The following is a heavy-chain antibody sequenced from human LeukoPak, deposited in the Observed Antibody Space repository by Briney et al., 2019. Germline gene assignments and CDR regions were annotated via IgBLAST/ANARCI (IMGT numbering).Heavy chain of an antibody. CDR1: GYTFTSYA. CDR3: ARGIVGATTEVFDY. CDR2: INTNTGNP. V-gene: IGHV7-4-1*02. J-gene: IGHJ4*02. Sequence: ASVKVSCTASGYTFTSYAMNWVRQAPGQGLEWMGWINTNTGNPTYAQGFTGRFVFSLDTSVSTAYLQISSLKAEDTAVYYCARGIVGATTEVFDYWGQGTLVTVSS. D-gene: IGHD1-26*01.